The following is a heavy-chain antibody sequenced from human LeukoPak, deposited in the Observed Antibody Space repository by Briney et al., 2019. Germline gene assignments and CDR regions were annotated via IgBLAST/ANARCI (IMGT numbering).Heavy chain of an antibody. CDR3: ARVMRRGNYLDY. V-gene: IGHV3-21*01. D-gene: IGHD2-8*01. CDR2: ISGSKTYI. CDR1: GFTFSNYY. J-gene: IGHJ4*02. Sequence: GGPLRLSCEASGFTFSNYYMNWVRQAPGKGLEWLSSISGSKTYISHADSVKGRFTIARDNVKNSLYLQMNSLRADDTAMYYCARVMRRGNYLDYWGQGTLVTVSS.